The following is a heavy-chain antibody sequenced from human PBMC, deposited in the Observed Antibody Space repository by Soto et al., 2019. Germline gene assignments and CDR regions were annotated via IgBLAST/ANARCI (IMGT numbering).Heavy chain of an antibody. D-gene: IGHD3-3*01. CDR2: IWYDGSNK. V-gene: IGHV3-33*01. CDR3: ARDKWRLQAIFGVVTPSYGMDV. Sequence: HPGGSLRLSCAASGFTFSSYGMHWVRQAPGKGLEWVAVIWYDGSNKYYADSVKGRFTISRDNSKNTLYLQMNSLRAEDTAVYYCARDKWRLQAIFGVVTPSYGMDVWGQGTTVTVSS. CDR1: GFTFSSYG. J-gene: IGHJ6*02.